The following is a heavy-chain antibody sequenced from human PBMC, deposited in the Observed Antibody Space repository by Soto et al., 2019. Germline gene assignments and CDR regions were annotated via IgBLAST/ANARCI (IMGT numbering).Heavy chain of an antibody. V-gene: IGHV3-33*01. CDR1: GFTFSSYG. D-gene: IGHD3-22*01. J-gene: IGHJ4*02. CDR3: ARDLSPSVPLVVISPFDY. Sequence: QVQLVESGGGVVQPGRSLRLSCAASGFTFSSYGMHWVRQAPGKGLEWVAVIWYDGSNKYYADSVKGRFTISRDNSKNTLYLQMNSLRAEDTAVYYCARDLSPSVPLVVISPFDYWGQGTLVTVSS. CDR2: IWYDGSNK.